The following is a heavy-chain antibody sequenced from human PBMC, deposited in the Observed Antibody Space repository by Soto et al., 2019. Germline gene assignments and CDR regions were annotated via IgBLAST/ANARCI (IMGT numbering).Heavy chain of an antibody. CDR3: ARGGSSPGRDYGMDV. J-gene: IGHJ6*02. V-gene: IGHV1-69*12. CDR1: GGTFSSYA. CDR2: IIPILGTA. D-gene: IGHD6-13*01. Sequence: QVQLVQSGAEVKKPGSSVKVSCKASGGTFSSYAISWVRQAPGQGLEWMGGIIPILGTANYAQKFQGRVTITADESKSTAYRELSSLRAEDTAVYYCARGGSSPGRDYGMDVWGQGTTVTVSS.